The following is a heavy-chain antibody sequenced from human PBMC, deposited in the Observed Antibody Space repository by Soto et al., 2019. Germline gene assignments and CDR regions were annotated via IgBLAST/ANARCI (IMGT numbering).Heavy chain of an antibody. CDR2: ISSSSSYT. V-gene: IGHV3-11*06. CDR1: GFTFSDYY. J-gene: IGHJ6*02. Sequence: PGGSLRLSCAASGFTFSDYYMSWIRQAPGKGLEWVSYISSSSSYTNYADSVKGRFTISRDNAKNSLYLQMNSLRAEDTAVYYCARDGCSSTSCYRGDYGMDVWGQGTTVTVSS. D-gene: IGHD2-2*01. CDR3: ARDGCSSTSCYRGDYGMDV.